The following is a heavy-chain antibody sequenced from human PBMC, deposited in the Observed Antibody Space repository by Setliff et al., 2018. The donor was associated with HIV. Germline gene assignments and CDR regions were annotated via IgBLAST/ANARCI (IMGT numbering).Heavy chain of an antibody. V-gene: IGHV3-33*01. CDR3: LRRATAAEVFDY. J-gene: IGHJ4*02. CDR1: GFTFTTYG. D-gene: IGHD6-13*01. Sequence: GGSLRLSCAASGFTFTTYGMHWVRQAPGKGLEWVAIIWYDGSNKQYADSVKGRLTITRDTSANTAYMELSNLRSEDTAIYYCLRRATAAEVFDYWGQGTLVTVSS. CDR2: IWYDGSNK.